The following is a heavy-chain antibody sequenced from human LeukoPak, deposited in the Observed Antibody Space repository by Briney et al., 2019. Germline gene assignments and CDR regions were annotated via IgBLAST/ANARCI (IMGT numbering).Heavy chain of an antibody. J-gene: IGHJ4*02. CDR1: GGSFSGYY. Sequence: SETLSLTCAVSGGSFSGYYWSWLRQPPGKGLEWIGEINHSGSTNYNPSLKSRVTMSVDTSKNQFSLKLSSVTAADTAVYYCARGRLLYGSGSYIDYWGQGTLVTVSS. D-gene: IGHD3-10*01. CDR2: INHSGST. V-gene: IGHV4-34*01. CDR3: ARGRLLYGSGSYIDY.